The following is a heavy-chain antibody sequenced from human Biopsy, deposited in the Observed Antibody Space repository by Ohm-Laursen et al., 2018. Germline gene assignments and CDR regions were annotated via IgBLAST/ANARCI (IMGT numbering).Heavy chain of an antibody. V-gene: IGHV1-46*01. Sequence: ASVKVSCKASGYSFTSCYMHWVRQAPGRGLEWMGMINPSGSTTSYPQIFQGRVTMTRDTSKSTVYMELSSLRSADTAVYFCARNTGWYGDLYYFDYWGQGTLVTVSS. J-gene: IGHJ4*01. CDR2: INPSGSTT. D-gene: IGHD6-19*01. CDR1: GYSFTSCY. CDR3: ARNTGWYGDLYYFDY.